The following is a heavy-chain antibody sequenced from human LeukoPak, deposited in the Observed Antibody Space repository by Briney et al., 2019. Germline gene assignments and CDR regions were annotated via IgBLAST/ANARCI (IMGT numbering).Heavy chain of an antibody. V-gene: IGHV3-21*04. D-gene: IGHD3-22*01. CDR2: ISSSSSYI. CDR3: ARMRGPGGHYYDTSAFAHLKYSFDS. CDR1: GFTFSSYS. Sequence: PGGSLRLSCAASGFTFSSYSMNWVRQAPGKGLEWVSSISSSSSYIYYADSVKGRFTISRDNAKNSLYLQMNSLRAEDTAVYYCARMRGPGGHYYDTSAFAHLKYSFDSWGQGTLVTVSS. J-gene: IGHJ4*02.